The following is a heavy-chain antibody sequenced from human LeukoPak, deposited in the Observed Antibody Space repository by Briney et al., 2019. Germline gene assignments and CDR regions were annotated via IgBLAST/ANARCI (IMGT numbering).Heavy chain of an antibody. V-gene: IGHV4-39*07. CDR1: SRSMNRSSYY. CDR3: ERDRGSGYYFHGPDY. D-gene: IGHD3-22*01. CDR2: INYNGNT. J-gene: IGHJ4*02. Sequence: PSETLSLTCTVSSRSMNRSSYYWAGIRQPPGKVLERIGSINYNGNTYYNPSSQSRDTISVVRSHNQYSMKLSSVTAGDAAVYFCERDRGSGYYFHGPDYWGQGTLVTVSS.